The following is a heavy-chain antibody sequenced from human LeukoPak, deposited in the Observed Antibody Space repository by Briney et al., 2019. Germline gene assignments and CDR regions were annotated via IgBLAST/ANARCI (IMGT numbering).Heavy chain of an antibody. CDR2: INPNSGGT. CDR3: ARDTVQWFGELPSSFDY. V-gene: IGHV1-2*06. Sequence: GASVKVSCKASGYTFTGYYMHWVRQAPGQGLEWMGRINPNSGGTNYAQKFQGRVTMTRDMSISTAYMELSRLRSDDTAVYYCARDTVQWFGELPSSFDYWGQGTLVTVSS. D-gene: IGHD3-10*01. CDR1: GYTFTGYY. J-gene: IGHJ4*02.